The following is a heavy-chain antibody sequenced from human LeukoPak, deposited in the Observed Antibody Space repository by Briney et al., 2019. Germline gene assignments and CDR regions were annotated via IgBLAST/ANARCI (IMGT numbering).Heavy chain of an antibody. CDR1: GFTFSSYE. J-gene: IGHJ4*02. D-gene: IGHD3-22*01. Sequence: PGRSLRLSCAASGFTFSSYEMNWVRQAPGKGLEWVSYISSSGSTIYYADSVKGRFTISRDNAKNSLYLQMNSLRAEDTAVYYCARDDYYDSSGYSPYQTFDYWGQGTLVTVSS. CDR2: ISSSGSTI. V-gene: IGHV3-48*03. CDR3: ARDDYYDSSGYSPYQTFDY.